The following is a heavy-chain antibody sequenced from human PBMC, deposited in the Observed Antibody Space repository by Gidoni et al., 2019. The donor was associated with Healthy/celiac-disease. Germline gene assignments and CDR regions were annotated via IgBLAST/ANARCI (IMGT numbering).Heavy chain of an antibody. CDR1: GYTFTSSY. Sequence: QVQLVQSGAEVKKPGASVKVSCKASGYTFTSSYMHWVRQAPGQGLEWMGIINPSGGSTSYAQKFQGRVTMTRDTSTSTVYMELSSLRSEDTAVYYCARSTRGLYCGGDCYHTDYWGQGTLVTVSS. CDR2: INPSGGST. J-gene: IGHJ4*02. D-gene: IGHD2-21*02. V-gene: IGHV1-46*01. CDR3: ARSTRGLYCGGDCYHTDY.